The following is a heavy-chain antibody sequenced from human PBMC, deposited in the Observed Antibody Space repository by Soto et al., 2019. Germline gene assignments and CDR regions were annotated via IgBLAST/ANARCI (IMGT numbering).Heavy chain of an antibody. CDR2: INHSGST. D-gene: IGHD2-15*01. Sequence: QVQLQQWGAGLLKPSETLSLTCAVYGGPFSGYYWSWIRQPPGKGLEWIGEINHSGSTNYHPSLKSRVRISVDTSKNQFSLKLSPVTAAGTAMYYCARGRYCSGGGCYRGLDWFDPCGQGTLVTVSS. V-gene: IGHV4-34*01. CDR1: GGPFSGYY. J-gene: IGHJ5*02. CDR3: ARGRYCSGGGCYRGLDWFDP.